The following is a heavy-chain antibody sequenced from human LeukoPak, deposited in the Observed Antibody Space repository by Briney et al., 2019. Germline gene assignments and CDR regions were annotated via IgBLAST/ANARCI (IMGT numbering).Heavy chain of an antibody. D-gene: IGHD3-22*01. CDR1: GFTVSTNY. Sequence: GGSLGLSCAASGFTVSTNYMSWVRQAPGKGLEWVSVIYSGGRTYYADSVKGRFTISRDNSKNTLYLQMNSLRAEDTALYYCARESNSGYYLSYWGQGTQVAVSS. CDR2: IYSGGRT. CDR3: ARESNSGYYLSY. V-gene: IGHV3-66*01. J-gene: IGHJ4*02.